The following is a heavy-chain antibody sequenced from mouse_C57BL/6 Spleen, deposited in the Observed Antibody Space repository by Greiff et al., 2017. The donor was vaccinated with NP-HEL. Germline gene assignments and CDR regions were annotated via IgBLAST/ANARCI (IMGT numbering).Heavy chain of an antibody. D-gene: IGHD1-1*01. CDR1: GYTFTDYY. CDR2: IFPGSGST. CDR3: ARSGDYYGSSWYFDV. Sequence: VQLQQSGPELVKPGASVKISCKASGYTFTDYYINWVKQRPGQGLEWIGWIFPGSGSTYYNEKFKGKATLTVDKSSSTAYMLLSSLTSEDSAVYFCARSGDYYGSSWYFDVWGTGTTVTVSS. V-gene: IGHV1-75*01. J-gene: IGHJ1*03.